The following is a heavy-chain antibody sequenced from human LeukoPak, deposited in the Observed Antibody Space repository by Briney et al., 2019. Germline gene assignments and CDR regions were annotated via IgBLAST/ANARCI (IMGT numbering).Heavy chain of an antibody. CDR1: GITFSSYG. CDR2: ISGSGDST. V-gene: IGHV3-23*01. J-gene: IGHJ6*02. CDR3: ATPPEGPYYYYYYGMDV. Sequence: GGSLRLSCAASGITFSSYGMSWVRQAPGKGLEWVSYISGSGDSTHYADSVKGRFTISRDNSKKTLYLHMNSLRAEDTAVYYCATPPEGPYYYYYYGMDVWGQGTTVTVSS.